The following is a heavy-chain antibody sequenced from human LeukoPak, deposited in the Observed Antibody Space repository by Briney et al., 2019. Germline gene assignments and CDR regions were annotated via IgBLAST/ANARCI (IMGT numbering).Heavy chain of an antibody. J-gene: IGHJ3*02. D-gene: IGHD1-26*01. CDR3: ARVGGDAFDI. V-gene: IGHV1-69*04. CDR1: GGTFSSYA. CDR2: IIPILGIA. Sequence: ASVTVSFKASGGTFSSYAISWVRQAPGQGLEWMGRIIPILGIANYAQKFQGRVTITADKSTSTAYMELSSLRSEDTAVYYCARVGGDAFDIWGQGTMVTVSS.